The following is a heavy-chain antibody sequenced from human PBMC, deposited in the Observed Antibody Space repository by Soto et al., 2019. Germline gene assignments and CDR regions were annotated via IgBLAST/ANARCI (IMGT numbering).Heavy chain of an antibody. V-gene: IGHV1-2*02. CDR3: ARGGGSGWYRLYYYYYYGMDV. Sequence: ASVKVSCKASGYTFTSYGISWVRQAPGQGLEWMGWINPNNGGTNYTQKFQGRVTMTRDTSINTAYMELSSLRSDDTAVYYCARGGGSGWYRLYYYYYYGMDVWGQGTTVTVSS. CDR1: GYTFTSYG. CDR2: INPNNGGT. D-gene: IGHD6-19*01. J-gene: IGHJ6*02.